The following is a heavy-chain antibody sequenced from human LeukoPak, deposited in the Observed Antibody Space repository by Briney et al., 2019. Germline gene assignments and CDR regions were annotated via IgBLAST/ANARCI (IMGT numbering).Heavy chain of an antibody. CDR3: ARLYSYGTVDY. CDR2: IASDGSST. D-gene: IGHD2/OR15-2a*01. CDR1: GFTFSSYW. J-gene: IGHJ4*02. Sequence: GGSLRLSCAASGFTFSSYWMNWVRQAPGKGLVWVSRIASDGSSTTYADSVKGRFSISRDNAKNTLYLQMNSLRVEDTAVYYCARLYSYGTVDYWGQGTLVTVSS. V-gene: IGHV3-74*01.